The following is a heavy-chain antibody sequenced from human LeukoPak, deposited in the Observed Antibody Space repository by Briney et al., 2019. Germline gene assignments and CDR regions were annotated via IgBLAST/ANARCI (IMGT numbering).Heavy chain of an antibody. D-gene: IGHD3-10*02. CDR3: ARVFGSDDHFDY. CDR1: GFTFSSYS. CDR2: ISRGGDTI. J-gene: IGHJ4*02. Sequence: GGSLRLSCAASGFTFSSYSTNWVRQAPGKGLEWVSYISRGGDTIYYADSVKGRFTISRDNAQNSLYLQMNSLRDEDTAVYYCARVFGSDDHFDYWGQGTLVTVSS. V-gene: IGHV3-48*02.